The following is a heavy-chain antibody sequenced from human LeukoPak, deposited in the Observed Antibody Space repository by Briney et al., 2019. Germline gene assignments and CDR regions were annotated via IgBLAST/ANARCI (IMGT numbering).Heavy chain of an antibody. Sequence: PSETLSLTCTVSGGSISSYYWSWIRPPPGKGLEWIGYIYYSGSTNYNPSLKSRVTISVDTSKNQFSLKLSSVTAADTAVYYCARSHSVWTSFDYWGQGTLVAVSS. V-gene: IGHV4-59*01. CDR3: ARSHSVWTSFDY. D-gene: IGHD3/OR15-3a*01. J-gene: IGHJ4*02. CDR2: IYYSGST. CDR1: GGSISSYY.